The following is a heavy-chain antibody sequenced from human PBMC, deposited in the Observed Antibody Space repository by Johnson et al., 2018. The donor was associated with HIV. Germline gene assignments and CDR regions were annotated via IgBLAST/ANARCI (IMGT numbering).Heavy chain of an antibody. J-gene: IGHJ3*02. CDR1: GFTFDDYG. CDR3: ARASTTVTTGDDAFDI. CDR2: INWNGGTT. Sequence: VQLVESGGGLVQPGGSLRLSCAASGFTFDDYGMSWVRQAPGKGLEWVSGINWNGGTTGSADSVKGRFTISRDNAKSSLYLQMNGLRAEDTAVYYCARASTTVTTGDDAFDIWGQGTMVTVSS. D-gene: IGHD4-17*01. V-gene: IGHV3-20*04.